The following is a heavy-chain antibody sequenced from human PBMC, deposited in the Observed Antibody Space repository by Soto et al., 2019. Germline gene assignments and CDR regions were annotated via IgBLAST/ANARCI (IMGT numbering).Heavy chain of an antibody. V-gene: IGHV3-30-3*01. D-gene: IGHD1-1*01. Sequence: GGSLRLSCAASGFTFSSYAMHWVRQAPGKGLEWVAVISYDGSNKYYADSVKGRFTISRDNSKNTLYLQMNSLRAEDTAVYYCARETGLWGRNSPYYYYGMDVWGQGTTVTVSS. CDR1: GFTFSSYA. CDR2: ISYDGSNK. CDR3: ARETGLWGRNSPYYYYGMDV. J-gene: IGHJ6*02.